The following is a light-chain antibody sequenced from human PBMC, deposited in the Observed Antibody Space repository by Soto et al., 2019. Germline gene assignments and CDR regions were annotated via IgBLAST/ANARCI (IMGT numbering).Light chain of an antibody. V-gene: IGKV3-20*01. CDR1: QSVSGSY. CDR3: QQYGGYLT. CDR2: GAS. Sequence: EIVLTQSPGTLSLSPGERATLSCRASQSVSGSYLAWYQQKPGQAPRLLIYGASSRATGIPDRFSGSESGTDFTLTISRLEPEDFAVYYCQQYGGYLTFGPGTKVDI. J-gene: IGKJ3*01.